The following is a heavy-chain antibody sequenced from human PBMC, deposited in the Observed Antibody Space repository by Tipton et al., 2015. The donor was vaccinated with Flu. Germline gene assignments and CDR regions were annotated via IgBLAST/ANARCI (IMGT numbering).Heavy chain of an antibody. D-gene: IGHD6-19*01. V-gene: IGHV1-18*01. J-gene: IGHJ4*02. Sequence: QVQLVQSGAEVKKPGASVKASCKASGYTFTSYGISWVRQAPGQGLEWMGWISAYNGNTNYAQKLQGRVTMTTDTSTSTAYMELRSLRSDDTAVYYCARAGAPTIAVAGEGFDYWGQGTLVTVSS. CDR1: GYTFTSYG. CDR2: ISAYNGNT. CDR3: ARAGAPTIAVAGEGFDY.